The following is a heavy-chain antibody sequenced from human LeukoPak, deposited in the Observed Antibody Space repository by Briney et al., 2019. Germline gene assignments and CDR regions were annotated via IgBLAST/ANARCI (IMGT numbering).Heavy chain of an antibody. Sequence: PGGSLRLSCAASGFIFSNHWMSWVRQAPGKGLEWVANIKQDGSGKYYEDSVKGRFTISRDNAKNSLYLQMNSLRPEDTAVYYCAKDGQLGGSSWFTLYFDYWGQGTLVTVSS. D-gene: IGHD6-13*01. J-gene: IGHJ4*02. CDR3: AKDGQLGGSSWFTLYFDY. CDR2: IKQDGSGK. V-gene: IGHV3-7*01. CDR1: GFIFSNHW.